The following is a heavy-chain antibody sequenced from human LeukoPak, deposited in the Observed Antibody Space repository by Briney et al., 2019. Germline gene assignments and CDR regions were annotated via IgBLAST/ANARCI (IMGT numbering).Heavy chain of an antibody. D-gene: IGHD1-7*01. J-gene: IGHJ4*02. CDR2: IGSSGATT. Sequence: VGSLRLSCAASGFTFSSYGMSWVRQAPGKGLEWVSSIGSSGATTYYTDSVRGRFTISRDNSKNTVYLQMNSLRVEDTAVYYCAEVRPGAGTTDWGQGTLVTVSS. CDR3: AEVRPGAGTTD. CDR1: GFTFSSYG. V-gene: IGHV3-23*01.